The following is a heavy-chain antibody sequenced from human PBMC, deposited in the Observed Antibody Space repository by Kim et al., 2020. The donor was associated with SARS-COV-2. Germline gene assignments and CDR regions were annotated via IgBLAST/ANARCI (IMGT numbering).Heavy chain of an antibody. Sequence: TYGDDWDHYSASVKGRFTISRDNSKNTIYLQMSSLTVDDTATYYCVRFEHWSQGALVTVSS. V-gene: IGHV3-53*01. CDR2: TYGDDWD. CDR3: VRFEH. J-gene: IGHJ4*02.